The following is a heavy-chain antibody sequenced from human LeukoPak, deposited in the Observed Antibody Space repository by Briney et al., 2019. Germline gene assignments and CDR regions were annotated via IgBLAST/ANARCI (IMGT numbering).Heavy chain of an antibody. Sequence: SETLSLTCTVSGGSISSYYWSWIRQPPGKGLEWIGYIYTSGSTNYNPSLKSRVTISVDTSKNQFSLKLSSVTAADAAVYYCARRVVRPTDYMDVWGKGTTVTVSS. CDR3: ARRVVRPTDYMDV. V-gene: IGHV4-4*09. CDR1: GGSISSYY. D-gene: IGHD2-15*01. CDR2: IYTSGST. J-gene: IGHJ6*03.